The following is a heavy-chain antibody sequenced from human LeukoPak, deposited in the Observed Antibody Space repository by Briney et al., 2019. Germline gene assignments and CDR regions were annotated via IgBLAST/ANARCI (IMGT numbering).Heavy chain of an antibody. CDR1: GYSFTSNG. CDR2: ISANNGVT. J-gene: IGHJ4*02. CDR3: ARDVRGTTPFDS. V-gene: IGHV1-18*01. D-gene: IGHD1-7*01. Sequence: ASVKVSCKASGYSFTSNGISWVRQAPGQGLEWMGWISANNGVTNYVQKFRGRVTMTTDTSTRTAYMELRSPRSDDTAVYYCARDVRGTTPFDSWGQGTLVTVSS.